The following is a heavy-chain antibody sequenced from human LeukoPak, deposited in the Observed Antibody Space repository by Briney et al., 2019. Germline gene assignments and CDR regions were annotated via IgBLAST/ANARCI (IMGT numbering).Heavy chain of an antibody. Sequence: PSETLSLTCTVSGGSISSGGYHWSWIRQHPGKGLELIGSIYYSGSTYYNPSLKSRVTISVDTSKNQFSLKLTSVTAADTAVYYCARAYGNFNSWGQGTLVTVSS. CDR1: GGSISSGGYH. V-gene: IGHV4-31*03. CDR3: ARAYGNFNS. D-gene: IGHD4-17*01. CDR2: IYYSGST. J-gene: IGHJ4*02.